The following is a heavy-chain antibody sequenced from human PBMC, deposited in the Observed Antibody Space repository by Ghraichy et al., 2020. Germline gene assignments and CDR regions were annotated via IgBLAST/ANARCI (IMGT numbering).Heavy chain of an antibody. V-gene: IGHV3-33*01. D-gene: IGHD6-19*01. J-gene: IGHJ4*02. CDR2: IWYDGSNK. CDR1: GFTFSTYA. Sequence: GGYLRLSCAASGFTFSTYAMHWVRQAPGKGLEWVAMIWYDGSNKYYRDSAKGRFTISRDNSENMVYLQMNSLRAEDTAVYYCARDPPNSGWALDYWGRGTLVTVSS. CDR3: ARDPPNSGWALDY.